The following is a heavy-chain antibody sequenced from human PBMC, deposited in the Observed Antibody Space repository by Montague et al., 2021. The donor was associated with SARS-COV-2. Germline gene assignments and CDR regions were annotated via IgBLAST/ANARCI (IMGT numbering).Heavy chain of an antibody. CDR1: GGSISNSIYY. CDR3: ARPGSGYSYGSGAFDY. J-gene: IGHJ4*02. CDR2: IYYTENT. V-gene: IGHV4-39*01. D-gene: IGHD5-18*01. Sequence: SETLSLTCTVSGGSISNSIYYWNWIRQAPGKGLEWIGSIYYTENTYYNPSLKSRVTISIDTSKNQFSLKLSSVTAAATAVYYCARPGSGYSYGSGAFDYWGQGTLVTVSS.